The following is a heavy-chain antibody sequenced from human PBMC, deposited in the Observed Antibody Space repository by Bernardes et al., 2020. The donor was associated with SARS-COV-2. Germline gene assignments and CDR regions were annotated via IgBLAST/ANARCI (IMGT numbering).Heavy chain of an antibody. D-gene: IGHD1-26*01. V-gene: IGHV3-30-3*01. Sequence: GRSLRVSCAASGFTFSTYAMHWVRQAPGKGLEWVAIISYDGTTKYNTDSVKGRFTISRDNSKNTLFLQMNSLTTEDTAVYYCAREWEDYTSSLFDYWGQGTLVTVSS. CDR2: ISYDGTTK. CDR3: AREWEDYTSSLFDY. J-gene: IGHJ4*02. CDR1: GFTFSTYA.